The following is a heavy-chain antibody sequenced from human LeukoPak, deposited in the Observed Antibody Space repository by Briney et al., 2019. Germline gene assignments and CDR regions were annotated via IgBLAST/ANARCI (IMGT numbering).Heavy chain of an antibody. V-gene: IGHV3-30*18. CDR3: AKLAYCGGDRYSPGPFQH. CDR1: GFTFSSYG. Sequence: PGGSLRLSCAASGFTFSSYGMHWVRQAPGKGLEWVAVISYDGSNKYYADSVKGRFTISRDNSKNTLYLQMNSLRAEDTAVYYCAKLAYCGGDRYSPGPFQHWGQGTLVTVSS. CDR2: ISYDGSNK. J-gene: IGHJ1*01. D-gene: IGHD2-21*02.